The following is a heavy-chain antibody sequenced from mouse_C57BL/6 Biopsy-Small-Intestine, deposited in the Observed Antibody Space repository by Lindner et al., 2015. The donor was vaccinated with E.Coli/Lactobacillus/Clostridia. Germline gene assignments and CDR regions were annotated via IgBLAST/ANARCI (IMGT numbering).Heavy chain of an antibody. J-gene: IGHJ4*01. V-gene: IGHV1-85*01. D-gene: IGHD1-1*01. CDR2: IYPRDGST. CDR3: ARRDGTPMDY. CDR1: GYAFSSSW. Sequence: VQLQESGPELVKPGASVKISCKASGYAFSSSWMNWVKQRPGQGLEWIGWIYPRDGSTKYNEKFKGKATLTVDTSSSTAYMELRSLTSEDSAVYFCARRDGTPMDYWGQGTSVTVSS.